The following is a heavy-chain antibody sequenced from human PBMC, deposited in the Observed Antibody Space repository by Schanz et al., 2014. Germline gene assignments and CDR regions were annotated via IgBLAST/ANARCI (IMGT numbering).Heavy chain of an antibody. Sequence: QVQLVQSEAEVKKPGSSVKVSCKASGGTFSSYTISWVRQAPGQGLEWMGRIIPILGIANYAQKFQGRVTMTRNTSISTAYMELSSLRSEDTAVYYCARGRGCTGGSCYSWFDLWGQGTLVTVSS. CDR3: ARGRGCTGGSCYSWFDL. CDR2: IIPILGIA. V-gene: IGHV1-69*02. J-gene: IGHJ5*02. D-gene: IGHD2-15*01. CDR1: GGTFSSYT.